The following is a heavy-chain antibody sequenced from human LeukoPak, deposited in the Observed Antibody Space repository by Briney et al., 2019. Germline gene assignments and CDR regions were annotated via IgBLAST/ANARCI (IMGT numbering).Heavy chain of an antibody. V-gene: IGHV4-59*13. J-gene: IGHJ4*02. CDR2: IYYSGST. CDR3: ARDQMYCSSTSCRGDYFDY. CDR1: GASISNYY. D-gene: IGHD2-2*01. Sequence: SETLSLTCTVSGASISNYYWSWIRQPPGKGLEWIGYIYYSGSTNYNPSLKSRVTISVDTSKNQFSLKLSSVTAADTAVYYCARDQMYCSSTSCRGDYFDYWGQGTLVTVSS.